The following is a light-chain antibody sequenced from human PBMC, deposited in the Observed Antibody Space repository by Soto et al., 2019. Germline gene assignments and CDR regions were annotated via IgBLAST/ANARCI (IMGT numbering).Light chain of an antibody. CDR3: PQYASSPKT. Sequence: IVMTQSPATLSVNTGERATLSCRASQSVSSNLAWYQQKPGQAPRLLIYGASSRATGIPDRFSGSGSGTDFTLTISRLEPEDFAVYYCPQYASSPKTFAQGTKVDIK. J-gene: IGKJ1*01. CDR2: GAS. CDR1: QSVSSN. V-gene: IGKV3-20*01.